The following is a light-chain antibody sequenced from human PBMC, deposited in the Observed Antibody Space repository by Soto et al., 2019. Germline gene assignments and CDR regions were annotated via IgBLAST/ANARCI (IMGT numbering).Light chain of an antibody. CDR3: SSYTSSTYWV. Sequence: QSVLTQPASVSGSPGQSITISCTGTSSDVGGYNYVSWYQQHPGKAPKLMIYEVSNRPSGVSNRFSGSKSANTASLTISGLLAEDEADYYCSSYTSSTYWVFGGGTKLTVL. CDR1: SSDVGGYNY. CDR2: EVS. V-gene: IGLV2-14*01. J-gene: IGLJ3*02.